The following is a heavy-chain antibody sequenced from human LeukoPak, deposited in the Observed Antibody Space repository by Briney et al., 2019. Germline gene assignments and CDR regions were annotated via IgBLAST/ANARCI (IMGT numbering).Heavy chain of an antibody. CDR3: APNRGSGGYYYYGMDV. Sequence: GGSLRLSCTASGFTFSSYSMNWVRQAPGKGLEWVSSITGVSSYMYYTDSVKGRFTISRDNAKNSLYLQMNSLRAEDTAVYYCAPNRGSGGYYYYGMDVWGQGTTVTVSS. CDR1: GFTFSSYS. CDR2: ITGVSSYM. D-gene: IGHD1-14*01. V-gene: IGHV3-21*04. J-gene: IGHJ6*02.